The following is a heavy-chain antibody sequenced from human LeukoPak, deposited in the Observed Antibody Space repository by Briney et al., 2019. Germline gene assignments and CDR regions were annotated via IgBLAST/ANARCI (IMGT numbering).Heavy chain of an antibody. Sequence: GESLKISCKGSGYSFTSYWIGWVRQMPGKGLEWMGIIYPGDSDTRYSPSFQGQVTISADKSISTAYLQWSSLEASDTAMYFCVRKRDSMSWVDYWGQGTQVTVSS. CDR2: IYPGDSDT. CDR1: GYSFTSYW. J-gene: IGHJ4*02. D-gene: IGHD6-13*01. CDR3: VRKRDSMSWVDY. V-gene: IGHV5-51*01.